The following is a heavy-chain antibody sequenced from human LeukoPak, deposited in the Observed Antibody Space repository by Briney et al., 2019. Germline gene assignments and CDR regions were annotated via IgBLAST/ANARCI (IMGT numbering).Heavy chain of an antibody. J-gene: IGHJ1*01. Sequence: PGGSLKHSCAASGFTFSDYYMSWIRQAPGKGLEWVSYISSSGSTIYYADSVKGRFTISRDNAKNSLYLQMNSLRAEDTAVYYCAAEYYVLNSSGYVEYFQHWGQGTLVTVSS. CDR3: AAEYYVLNSSGYVEYFQH. D-gene: IGHD3-22*01. V-gene: IGHV3-11*01. CDR1: GFTFSDYY. CDR2: ISSSGSTI.